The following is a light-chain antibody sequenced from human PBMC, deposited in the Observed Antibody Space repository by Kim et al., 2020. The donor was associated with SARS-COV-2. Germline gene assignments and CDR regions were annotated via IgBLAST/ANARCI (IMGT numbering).Light chain of an antibody. J-gene: IGLJ2*01. CDR2: EDN. V-gene: IGLV6-57*03. Sequence: GKTVTMSCTRSSGSIATNYVQWYQQRPGSAPTTVIHEDNLRPSGVPDRFSGSIDSSSNSASLTISGLTTEDEADYYCQSHDSSNVIFGGGTQLTVL. CDR1: SGSIATNY. CDR3: QSHDSSNVI.